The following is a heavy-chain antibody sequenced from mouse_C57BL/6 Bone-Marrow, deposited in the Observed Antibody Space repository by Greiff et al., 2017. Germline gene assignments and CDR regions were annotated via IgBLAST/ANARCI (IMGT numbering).Heavy chain of an antibody. CDR3: ARSDKNCYYDRDD. J-gene: IGHJ2*01. Sequence: QVQLQQSGAELMKPGASVKLSCKATGYTFTGYWIEWVKQRPGHGLEWIGEILPGSGSTNYNEKFKGKATFTADTSSNTAYMQLSSLTPEYSSIYCCARSDKNCYYDRDDWGKGTTLTASS. D-gene: IGHD1-1*01. V-gene: IGHV1-9*01. CDR1: GYTFTGYW. CDR2: ILPGSGST.